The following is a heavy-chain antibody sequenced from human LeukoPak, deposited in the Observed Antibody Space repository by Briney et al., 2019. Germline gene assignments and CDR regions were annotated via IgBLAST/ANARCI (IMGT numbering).Heavy chain of an antibody. V-gene: IGHV3-74*01. CDR3: AKDSGWILFDD. CDR1: GFTFSSYW. J-gene: IGHJ4*02. D-gene: IGHD2-2*03. Sequence: PGGSLRLSCAASGFTFSSYWMHWVRQAPGKGLVWVSRINSDGSSTSYADSVKGRFTISRDNAKNTLYLQMNSLRAEDTALYFCAKDSGWILFDDWGQGTLVTVSS. CDR2: INSDGSST.